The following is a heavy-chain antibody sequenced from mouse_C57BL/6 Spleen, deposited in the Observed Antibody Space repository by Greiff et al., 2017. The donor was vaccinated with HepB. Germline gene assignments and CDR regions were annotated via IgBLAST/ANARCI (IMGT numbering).Heavy chain of an antibody. CDR1: GYTFTSYW. CDR3: ARSRDYGSSGYWYFDV. CDR2: IDPSDSYT. Sequence: VQLQQSGAELVKPGASVKLSCKASGYTFTSYWMQWVKQRPGQGLEWIGEIDPSDSYTNYNQKFKGKATLTVDTSSSTAYMQLSSRTSDDSAVYYCARSRDYGSSGYWYFDVWGTGTTVTVSS. J-gene: IGHJ1*03. V-gene: IGHV1-50*01. D-gene: IGHD1-1*01.